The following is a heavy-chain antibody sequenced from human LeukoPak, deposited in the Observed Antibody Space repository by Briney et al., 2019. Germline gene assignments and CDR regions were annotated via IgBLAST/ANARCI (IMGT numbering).Heavy chain of an antibody. CDR3: ARGQFSQYP. J-gene: IGHJ5*02. D-gene: IGHD4-11*01. Sequence: GGYLRLYCAASGFTFGDYWMHWVRQAPGKGLVWVSRINSDGSSTTYADSVKGRFTISRDNAKNTLYLQMNSLRFEDTAVYYCARGQFSQYPWGQGTLVTVSS. CDR1: GFTFGDYW. V-gene: IGHV3-74*01. CDR2: INSDGSST.